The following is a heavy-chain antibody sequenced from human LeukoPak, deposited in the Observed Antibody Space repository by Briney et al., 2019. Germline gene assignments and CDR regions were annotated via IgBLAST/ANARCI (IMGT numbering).Heavy chain of an antibody. CDR2: INPNGGST. V-gene: IGHV1-46*01. Sequence: ASVKVSCKASGYTFTNYYMHWVRQAPGQGLDWMGLINPNGGSTTYAQKFQGRVTMTRDTSTSTAYMQLSSLRSEDTAVYFCARAAGDSYGYRYYFDYWGQGTLVTVSS. CDR1: GYTFTNYY. D-gene: IGHD5-18*01. CDR3: ARAAGDSYGYRYYFDY. J-gene: IGHJ4*02.